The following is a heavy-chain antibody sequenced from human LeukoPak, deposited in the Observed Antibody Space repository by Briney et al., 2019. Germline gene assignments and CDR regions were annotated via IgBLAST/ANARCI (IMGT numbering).Heavy chain of an antibody. J-gene: IGHJ4*02. CDR1: GYSISSGYY. CDR2: IYYRGST. V-gene: IGHV4-38-2*02. CDR3: AREFDSSGYYLYAIDY. Sequence: SETLSLTCTVSGYSISSGYYWGWIRQPPGKGLDWIGSIYYRGSTYYNPSLKSRVTISVDTSKNQFSLKLSSVTAADTAVYYCAREFDSSGYYLYAIDYWGQGTLVTVSS. D-gene: IGHD3-22*01.